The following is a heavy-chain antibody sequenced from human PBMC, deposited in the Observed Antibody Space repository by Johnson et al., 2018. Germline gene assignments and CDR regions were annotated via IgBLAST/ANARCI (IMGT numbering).Heavy chain of an antibody. J-gene: IGHJ6*02. CDR1: GGTFSSYT. CDR3: ARVVVPAMNYYGMDV. V-gene: IGHV1-69*04. D-gene: IGHD2-2*01. CDR2: IIPILGIA. Sequence: QVQLVQSGAEVKKPGSSVKVSCKASGGTFSSYTISWVRQAPGQGLEWMGRIIPILGIANYAQKFQGRVTITADESTSTAYMELSSLRSEDTAVYYCARVVVPAMNYYGMDVWGQGTTVTVSS.